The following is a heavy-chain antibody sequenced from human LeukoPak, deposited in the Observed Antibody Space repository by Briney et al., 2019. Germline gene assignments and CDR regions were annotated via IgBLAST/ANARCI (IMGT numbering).Heavy chain of an antibody. V-gene: IGHV3-7*01. J-gene: IGHJ4*02. CDR1: GFTFSSYW. CDR3: ARGLFEPKYCSSTSCYAFDY. Sequence: GGSLRLSCAASGFTFSSYWMSWVRQAPGKGLEWVANIKQDGSEKYYVDSVKGRFTISRDNAKNSPYLQMNSLRAEDTAVYYCARGLFEPKYCSSTSCYAFDYWGQGTLVTVSS. CDR2: IKQDGSEK. D-gene: IGHD2-2*01.